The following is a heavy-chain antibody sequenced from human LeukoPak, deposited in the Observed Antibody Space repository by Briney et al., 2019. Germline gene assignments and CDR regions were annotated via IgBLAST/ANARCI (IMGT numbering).Heavy chain of an antibody. CDR1: GYTFTSYG. D-gene: IGHD6-13*01. Sequence: GASVTVSCKASGYTFTSYGISWVRQAPGQGLEWMGWISAYNGNTNYAQKLQGRVTMTTDTSTSTAYMELRSLRSDDTAVYYCARGSGLAAAGKENWFDPWGQGTLVTVSS. CDR3: ARGSGLAAAGKENWFDP. V-gene: IGHV1-18*01. J-gene: IGHJ5*02. CDR2: ISAYNGNT.